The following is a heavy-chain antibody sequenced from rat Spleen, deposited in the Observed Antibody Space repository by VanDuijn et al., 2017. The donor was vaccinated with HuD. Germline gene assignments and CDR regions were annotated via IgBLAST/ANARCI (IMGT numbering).Heavy chain of an antibody. CDR1: GFTFSNYD. V-gene: IGHV5-29*01. CDR3: ARPGGYFYSTYMGFVY. D-gene: IGHD1-2*01. J-gene: IGHJ3*01. CDR2: ISYDGSST. Sequence: EVQLMESGGGLVQPGRSMKLSCAASGFTFSNYDMAWVRQAPTKGLEWVATISYDGSSTYYRDSVKGRFTISRDNAKNTLYLQMDSLRSEDTATYYCARPGGYFYSTYMGFVYWGQGTLVTVSS.